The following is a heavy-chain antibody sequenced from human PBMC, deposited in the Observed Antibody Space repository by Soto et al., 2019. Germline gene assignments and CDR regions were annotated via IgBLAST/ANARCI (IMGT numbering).Heavy chain of an antibody. D-gene: IGHD5-12*01. Sequence: QLQLQESGSGLVKPSQTLSLTCAVSGGSISSGGYSWSWIRQPPGKGLEWIGYIYHRGSTYYNPSLKSRVTIPVDRSKNQFSRKLSSVPAADTAVYFCAAGGGLPRYYWGQGTLVTVSS. CDR3: AAGGGLPRYY. CDR1: GGSISSGGYS. CDR2: IYHRGST. J-gene: IGHJ4*02. V-gene: IGHV4-30-2*01.